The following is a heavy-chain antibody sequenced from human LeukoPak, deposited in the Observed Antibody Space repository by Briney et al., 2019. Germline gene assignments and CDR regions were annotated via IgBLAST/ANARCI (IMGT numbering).Heavy chain of an antibody. CDR2: IRYDGSNK. CDR3: AKDFNIGIAVAGLFDY. Sequence: QPGGSLRLSSAASGLTFSRYGMHCVRQAPGKGLEWVAIIRYDGSNKYYADSVKGRFTISRHNSKNTLYLQMNSLRAEDTAVYYCAKDFNIGIAVAGLFDYWGQGTLLTVSS. V-gene: IGHV3-30*02. CDR1: GLTFSRYG. J-gene: IGHJ4*02. D-gene: IGHD6-19*01.